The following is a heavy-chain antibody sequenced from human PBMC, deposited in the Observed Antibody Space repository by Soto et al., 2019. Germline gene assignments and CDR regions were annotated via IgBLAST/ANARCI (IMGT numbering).Heavy chain of an antibody. CDR1: GDSVSRYY. J-gene: IGHJ4*02. D-gene: IGHD6-6*01. V-gene: IGHV4-4*09. CDR2: IHNSGTS. Sequence: PSETLSLTCTVSGDSVSRYYWNWIRQPPAKGLGWIGYIHNSGTSFYNPSLRGRVTVTLDTSRSQFSLTLASVTAADTAVYYCVREERIAAPQLDYWGQGIPVTVSS. CDR3: VREERIAAPQLDY.